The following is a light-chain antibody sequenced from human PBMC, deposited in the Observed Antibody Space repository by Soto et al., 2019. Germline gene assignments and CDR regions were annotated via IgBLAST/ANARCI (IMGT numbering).Light chain of an antibody. CDR1: QSVSSSY. J-gene: IGKJ2*01. Sequence: EIVLTQSPGTLSLSPGERATLSCRASQSVSSSYLAWYQQKPGQAPRLLIYGASTRATGIPARFSGSGSGTEFTLTISSLQSEDFAVYYCQQYNYWPPETFGQGTNLEIK. CDR3: QQYNYWPPET. CDR2: GAS. V-gene: IGKV3-15*01.